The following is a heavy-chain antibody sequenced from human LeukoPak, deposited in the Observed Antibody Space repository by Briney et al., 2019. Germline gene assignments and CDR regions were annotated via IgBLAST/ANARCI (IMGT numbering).Heavy chain of an antibody. CDR1: GYTFTSYG. J-gene: IGHJ4*02. Sequence: VASVKVSCKASGYTFTSYGISWVRQAPGQGLEWMGWINPNSGGTNYAQKFQGRVTMTRDTSISTAYMELSRLRSDDTAVYYCARVMEYCSGGSCYLDYFDYWGQGTLVTVSS. CDR3: ARVMEYCSGGSCYLDYFDY. D-gene: IGHD2-15*01. V-gene: IGHV1-2*02. CDR2: INPNSGGT.